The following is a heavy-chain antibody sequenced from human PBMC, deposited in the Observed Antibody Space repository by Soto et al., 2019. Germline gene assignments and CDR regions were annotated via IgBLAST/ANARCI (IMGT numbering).Heavy chain of an antibody. V-gene: IGHV1-18*04. CDR1: GYTFTNYG. CDR3: ARSCSGGSCHSDY. CDR2: ISPFTGDT. D-gene: IGHD2-15*01. J-gene: IGHJ4*02. Sequence: ASVKVSCKASGYTFTNYGINWVRQAPGQGLEWMGWISPFTGDTHYTQSLQGRITMTTDTSTSTAYMELRSLRSADTAVYYCARSCSGGSCHSDYWGQGTPVTVSS.